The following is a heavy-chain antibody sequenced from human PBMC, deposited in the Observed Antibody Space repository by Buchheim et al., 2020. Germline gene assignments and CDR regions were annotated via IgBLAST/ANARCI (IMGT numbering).Heavy chain of an antibody. D-gene: IGHD1-26*01. CDR2: ISYTGST. CDR3: ARMPNSGSYYGRDYYFDY. CDR1: GGSISRYY. V-gene: IGHV4-59*01. Sequence: QVQLQESGPGLVKPSETLSLTCTVSGGSISRYYWSWIRQSPGKGLEWIGYISYTGSTNYNPSLKSRVTISVDTSKTQFSLKLTSVTAADTAVYYCARMPNSGSYYGRDYYFDYWGQGTL. J-gene: IGHJ4*02.